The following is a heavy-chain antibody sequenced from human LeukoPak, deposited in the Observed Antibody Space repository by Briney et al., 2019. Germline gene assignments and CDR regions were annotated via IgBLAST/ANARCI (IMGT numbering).Heavy chain of an antibody. CDR1: GGSISSSSYY. CDR2: IYYSGST. Sequence: PETLSLTCTVSGGSISSSSYYCGWIRQPPGKGLEWIVSIYYSGSTYYNPSLKSRVTISVDTSKNQFSLKLSSVTAADTAVYYCAKGAGGFSYYIWFDPWGQGTLVTVSS. V-gene: IGHV4-39*01. D-gene: IGHD5-18*01. J-gene: IGHJ5*02. CDR3: AKGAGGFSYYIWFDP.